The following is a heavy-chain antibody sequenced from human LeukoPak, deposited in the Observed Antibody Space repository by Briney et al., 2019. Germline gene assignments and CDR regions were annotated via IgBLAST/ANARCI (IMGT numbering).Heavy chain of an antibody. CDR1: GYTFTSYD. CDR2: MNPNSGNT. CDR3: ARVTMVRGVNIDY. V-gene: IGHV1-8*03. Sequence: GASVKVSCKASGYTFTSYDINWVRQATGQGLEWMGWMNPNSGNTGYAQKFQGRVTITRNTSISTAYMELSSLRSEDTAVYYCARVTMVRGVNIDYWGQGTLVTVSS. D-gene: IGHD3-10*01. J-gene: IGHJ4*02.